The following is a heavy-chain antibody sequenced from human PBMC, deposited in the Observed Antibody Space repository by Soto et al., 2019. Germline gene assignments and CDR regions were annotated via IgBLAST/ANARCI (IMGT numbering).Heavy chain of an antibody. V-gene: IGHV4-61*01. Sequence: SETLSLTCTVSGGSISSGRYYWSWIRQPPGKGLEWIGYIYYSGSTNYNPSLKSRVTISVDTSKNQFSLKLSSVTAADTAVYYCARQGITIFGVARVDYYYMDVWGKGTTVTVSS. J-gene: IGHJ6*03. CDR3: ARQGITIFGVARVDYYYMDV. D-gene: IGHD3-3*01. CDR1: GGSISSGRYY. CDR2: IYYSGST.